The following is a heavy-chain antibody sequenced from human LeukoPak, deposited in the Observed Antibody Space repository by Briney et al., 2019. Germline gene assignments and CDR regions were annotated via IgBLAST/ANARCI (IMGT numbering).Heavy chain of an antibody. CDR1: GFTFSSYG. CDR3: ARAAYDSSGYLTL. CDR2: IWYDGSNK. D-gene: IGHD3-22*01. V-gene: IGHV3-33*01. J-gene: IGHJ4*02. Sequence: GGSLRLSCAASGFTFSSYGTHWVRQAPGKGLEWVAVIWYDGSNKYYADYVKGRFTISRDNSKNTLYLQMNSLRAEDTAVYYCARAAYDSSGYLTLWGQGTLVTVSS.